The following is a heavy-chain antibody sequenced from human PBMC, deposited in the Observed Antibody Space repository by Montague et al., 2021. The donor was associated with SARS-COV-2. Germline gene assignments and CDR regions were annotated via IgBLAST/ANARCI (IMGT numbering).Heavy chain of an antibody. J-gene: IGHJ2*01. CDR2: IYYSGST. D-gene: IGHD5-12*01. CDR3: ARTTWLRGYFDF. V-gene: IGHV4-39*07. Sequence: SETLSLTCTVSGGSIRSSSYYWGWIHQPPGKGLECIGSIYYSGSTYYNPSLKSRVTISVDTSKNHFSLKLSSVTAADTAVYYCARTTWLRGYFDFWSRGTLVTVSS. CDR1: GGSIRSSSYY.